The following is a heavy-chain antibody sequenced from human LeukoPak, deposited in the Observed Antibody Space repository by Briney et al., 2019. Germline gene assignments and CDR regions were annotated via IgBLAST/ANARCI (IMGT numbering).Heavy chain of an antibody. CDR1: GGPISSYY. V-gene: IGHV4-59*01. J-gene: IGHJ5*02. D-gene: IGHD3-16*01. Sequence: PAETLSLTCIVSGGPISSYYWSWIRQPPGKGLEWIGYIYHIGSTNYNPSIKSRVNISVAPSKNQFSLKPRSVTAADTAVYYCARETYASGCFDPRGTRTTVTASS. CDR3: ARETYASGCFDP. CDR2: IYHIGST.